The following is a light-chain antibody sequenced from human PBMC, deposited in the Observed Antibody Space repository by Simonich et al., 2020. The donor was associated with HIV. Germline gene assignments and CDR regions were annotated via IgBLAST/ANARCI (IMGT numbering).Light chain of an antibody. CDR3: QQYNNWWT. CDR1: QSVNSN. Sequence: IVMTQSPATLSVSPGERAPLSCRASQSVNSNLTWYQQKPGQAHRLLSLGASTRATGSPARCSGTGSGTEFTLTISSLQSEDFAVYYWQQYNNWWTFGQGTKVEIK. CDR2: GAS. V-gene: IGKV3-15*01. J-gene: IGKJ1*01.